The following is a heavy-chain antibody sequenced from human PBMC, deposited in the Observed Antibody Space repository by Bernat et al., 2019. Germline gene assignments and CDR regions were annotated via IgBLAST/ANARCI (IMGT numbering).Heavy chain of an antibody. Sequence: QVQLVQSGAEVKKPGSSVKVSCKASGGTFSSYAISWVRQAPGQGLEWMGGIIPIFGTANYAQKFQGRVTITADKSTSTAYMELSSLRSEDTAVYYCARGNERWELLPYGMDVWGQGTMVTVSS. D-gene: IGHD1-26*01. CDR3: ARGNERWELLPYGMDV. CDR2: IIPIFGTA. J-gene: IGHJ6*02. CDR1: GGTFSSYA. V-gene: IGHV1-69*06.